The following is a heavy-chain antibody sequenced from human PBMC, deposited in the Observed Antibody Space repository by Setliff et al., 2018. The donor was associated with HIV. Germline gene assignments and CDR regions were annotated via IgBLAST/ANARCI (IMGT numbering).Heavy chain of an antibody. V-gene: IGHV3-74*01. CDR1: GFTFSSYW. CDR2: INNDGGT. D-gene: IGHD3-22*01. J-gene: IGHJ4*01. CDR3: ARVYDSSGYSLSIPGY. Sequence: PGGSLRLSCAASGFTFSSYWMHWVRQAPGKGLVWVSRINNDGGTSYADSVKGRFTIFRDNAQNTLYLQMNSLRAEDTAVYYCARVYDSSGYSLSIPGYWGQGTLVTVSS.